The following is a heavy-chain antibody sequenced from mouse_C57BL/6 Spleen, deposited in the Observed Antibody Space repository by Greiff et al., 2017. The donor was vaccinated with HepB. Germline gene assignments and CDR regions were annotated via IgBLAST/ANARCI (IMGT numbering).Heavy chain of an antibody. J-gene: IGHJ1*03. V-gene: IGHV5-12*01. Sequence: DVKLVESGGGLVQPGGSLKLSCAASGFTFSDYYMYWVRQTPEKRLEWVAYISNGGGSTYYPDTVKGRFTISRDNAKNTLYLQMSRLKSEDTAMYYCARSYYYGPWYFDVWGTGTTVTVSS. CDR2: ISNGGGST. D-gene: IGHD1-1*01. CDR1: GFTFSDYY. CDR3: ARSYYYGPWYFDV.